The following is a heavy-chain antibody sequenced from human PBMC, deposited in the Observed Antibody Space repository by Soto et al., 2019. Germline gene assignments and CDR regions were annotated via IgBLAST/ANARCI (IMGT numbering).Heavy chain of an antibody. D-gene: IGHD3-10*01. V-gene: IGHV3-23*01. CDR2: ISGSGGST. Sequence: PGGSLRLSCAASGFSCSSYAMSWVRQAPGKGLEWVSVISGSGGSTYYADSVKDRFTISRDNSKTTLYLQMNSLRAEDTAIYYCAKDIFPLWFGEFLPRVFDSWGQGTLVTVSS. J-gene: IGHJ4*02. CDR3: AKDIFPLWFGEFLPRVFDS. CDR1: GFSCSSYA.